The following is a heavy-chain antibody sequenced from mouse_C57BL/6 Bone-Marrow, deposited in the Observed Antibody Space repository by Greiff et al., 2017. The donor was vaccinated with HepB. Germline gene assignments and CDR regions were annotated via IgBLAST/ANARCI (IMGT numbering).Heavy chain of an antibody. J-gene: IGHJ2*01. CDR2: IYPSDSET. CDR1: GYTFTSYW. Sequence: VKLQQSGAELVRPGSSVKLSCKASGYTFTSYWMDWVKQRPGQGLEWIGNIYPSDSETHYNQKFKDKATLTVDKSSSTAYMQLSSLTSEDSAVYYCARYYDGYYAYYFDYWGQGTTLTVSS. CDR3: ARYYDGYYAYYFDY. V-gene: IGHV1-61*01. D-gene: IGHD2-3*01.